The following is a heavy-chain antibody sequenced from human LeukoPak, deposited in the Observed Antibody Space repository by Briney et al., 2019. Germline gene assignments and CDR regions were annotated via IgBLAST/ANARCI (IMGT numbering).Heavy chain of an antibody. V-gene: IGHV4-59*11. CDR3: AGPSKGYCSSTSCYP. CDR2: IYYSGSS. CDR1: GGSISSHD. Sequence: SGTLSLTCTGSGGSISSHDWSWIRQPPGKGLEWIGYIYYSGSSNYNPSLKTRVTLSVDPPKNQFSLKLSPVTAADTPVYYCAGPSKGYCSSTSCYPWGQGTLVTVSS. J-gene: IGHJ5*02. D-gene: IGHD2-2*01.